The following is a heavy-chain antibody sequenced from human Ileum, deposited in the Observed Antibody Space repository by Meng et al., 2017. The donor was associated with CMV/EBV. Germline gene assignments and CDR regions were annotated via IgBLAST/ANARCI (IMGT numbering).Heavy chain of an antibody. V-gene: IGHV3-23*01. CDR3: ATSEITTSFDY. J-gene: IGHJ4*02. CDR1: GLPFSSYA. CDR2: ISASGGST. D-gene: IGHD1-14*01. Sequence: LSCAASGLPFSSYAMSWVRQAPGKGLEWVSAISASGGSTYCADSVKGRFTISRDNSKNTLYLQMNSLRAEDSAVYYCATSEITTSFDYWGQGTLVTVSS.